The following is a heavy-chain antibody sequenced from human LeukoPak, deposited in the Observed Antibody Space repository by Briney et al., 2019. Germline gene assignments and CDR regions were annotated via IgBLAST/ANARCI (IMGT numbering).Heavy chain of an antibody. CDR2: ISYDGSNK. V-gene: IGHV3-30-3*01. J-gene: IGHJ3*02. CDR3: ARLETNWGSKAFDI. D-gene: IGHD7-27*01. CDR1: GFTFSSYA. Sequence: SGRSLRLSCAASGFTFSSYAMHWVRQAPGKGLGWVAVISYDGSNKYYADSVKGRFTISRDNSKNTLYLQMNSLRAEDTAVYYCARLETNWGSKAFDIWGQGTMVTVSS.